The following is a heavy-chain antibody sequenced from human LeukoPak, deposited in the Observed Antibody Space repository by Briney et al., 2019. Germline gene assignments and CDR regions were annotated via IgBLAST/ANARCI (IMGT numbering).Heavy chain of an antibody. D-gene: IGHD6-13*01. CDR2: ISWNSGSI. Sequence: GGSLRLSCAASGFTFDDYAMHWVRQAPGKGLEWASSISWNSGSIGYADSVKGRFTISRDNAKKSLYLQMNSLRAEDTALYYCARGYSSSGTDAFDIWGQGTTVTVSS. CDR1: GFTFDDYA. V-gene: IGHV3-9*01. CDR3: ARGYSSSGTDAFDI. J-gene: IGHJ3*02.